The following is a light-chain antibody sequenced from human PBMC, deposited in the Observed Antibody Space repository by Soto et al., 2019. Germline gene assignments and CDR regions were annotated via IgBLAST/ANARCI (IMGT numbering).Light chain of an antibody. CDR2: EIS. Sequence: QSALTQPASVSGSPGQSITISCTGTSSDVCGYNFVSWYRQHPGKAPKLMIFEISNRPSEVSNRFSGSKSGNTASLTISGLQADDEADYYCSSYTTSSTSVFGTGTNSPS. CDR1: SSDVCGYNF. CDR3: SSYTTSSTSV. J-gene: IGLJ1*01. V-gene: IGLV2-14*01.